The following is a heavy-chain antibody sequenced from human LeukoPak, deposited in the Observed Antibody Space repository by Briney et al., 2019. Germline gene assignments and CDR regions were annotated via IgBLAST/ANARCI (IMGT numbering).Heavy chain of an antibody. CDR3: ARYTSGGDYVWGSYRYTGEIDY. CDR2: IYYSGST. D-gene: IGHD3-16*02. CDR1: GGSISSSSYS. J-gene: IGHJ4*02. Sequence: SETLSLTCTVSGGSISSSSYSWGWIRQPPGKGLEWIGSIYYSGSTYYNPSLKSRVTISVDTSKNQFSLKLSSVTAADTAVYYCARYTSGGDYVWGSYRYTGEIDYWGQGTLVTVSS. V-gene: IGHV4-39*01.